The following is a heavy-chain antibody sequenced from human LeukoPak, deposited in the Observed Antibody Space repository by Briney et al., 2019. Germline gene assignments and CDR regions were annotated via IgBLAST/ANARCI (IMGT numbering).Heavy chain of an antibody. J-gene: IGHJ4*02. CDR3: ARTFAAAHIDY. V-gene: IGHV3-74*01. Sequence: GGSLRLSCTASGFSFRTNWMHWVRQGPGKGLVWVSRIKSDGSSTTYADSVKGRFTISRDNAKNTLYLEMNSLRAEDTAVYYCARTFAAAHIDYWGQGTLVTVSS. CDR2: IKSDGSST. D-gene: IGHD2-15*01. CDR1: GFSFRTNW.